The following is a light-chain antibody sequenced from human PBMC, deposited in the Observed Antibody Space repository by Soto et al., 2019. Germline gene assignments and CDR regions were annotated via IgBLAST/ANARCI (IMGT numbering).Light chain of an antibody. J-gene: IGKJ1*01. CDR3: QQYNDYSRM. Sequence: GDRVTITCRTSQSVDSWLAWYQQKPGKAPKLLIYKASSLQTGVPSRFSGSGSGTEFTLTISSLQPDDFATYYCQQYNDYSRMFGQGTKVAIK. V-gene: IGKV1-5*03. CDR2: KAS. CDR1: QSVDSW.